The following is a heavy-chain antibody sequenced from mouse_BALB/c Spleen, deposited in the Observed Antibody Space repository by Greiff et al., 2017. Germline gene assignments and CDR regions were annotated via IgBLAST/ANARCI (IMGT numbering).Heavy chain of an antibody. V-gene: IGHV5-6-5*01. CDR1: GFTFSSYA. Sequence: EVQVVESGGGLVKPGGSLKLSCAASGFTFSSYAMSWVRQTPEKRLEWVASISSGGSTYYPDSVKGRFTISRDNARNILYLQMSSLRSEDTAMYYCARGGFITTVVANFDYWGQGTTLTVSS. J-gene: IGHJ2*01. CDR2: ISSGGST. CDR3: ARGGFITTVVANFDY. D-gene: IGHD1-1*01.